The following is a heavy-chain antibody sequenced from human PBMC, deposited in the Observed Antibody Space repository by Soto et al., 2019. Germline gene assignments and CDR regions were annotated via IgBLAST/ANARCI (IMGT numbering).Heavy chain of an antibody. CDR1: GYSFTSYW. CDR2: IYPGDSDT. D-gene: IGHD3-22*01. CDR3: ARHGYYDSRDYYYYYGMDV. V-gene: IGHV5-51*01. Sequence: PGESLKISCKGSGYSFTSYWIGWVRQMPGKGLEWMGIIYPGDSDTRYSPSFQGQVTISADKSISTAYLQWSSLKASDTAMYYCARHGYYDSRDYYYYYGMDVWGQGTTVTVSS. J-gene: IGHJ6*02.